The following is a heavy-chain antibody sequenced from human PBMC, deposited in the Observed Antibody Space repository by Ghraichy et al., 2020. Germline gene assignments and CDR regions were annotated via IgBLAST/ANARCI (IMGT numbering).Heavy chain of an antibody. CDR3: GRLGAFDY. Sequence: GGSLRLSCTASGFTFNNAWVTWVRQAPGKGLEWIGRIKSKADGGTTDYGAPVKGRFTISRDDSKNTVYLQMNSLRTEDTAVYYCGRLGAFDYWGQGTLVTASS. D-gene: IGHD3-9*01. CDR1: GFTFNNAW. CDR2: IKSKADGGTT. V-gene: IGHV3-15*01. J-gene: IGHJ4*02.